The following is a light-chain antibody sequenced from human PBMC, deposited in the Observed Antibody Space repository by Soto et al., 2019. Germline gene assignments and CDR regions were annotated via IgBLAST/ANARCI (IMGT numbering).Light chain of an antibody. CDR1: SSNIGSNT. Sequence: QSVLTQPPSASGTPGQRVTISCSGSSSNIGSNTVNWYQQLPGTAPKLLIYSNNQRPSGVPDRFSGSKSGTSASRAISVLQSEDEADYYCAAWDDSLDGYVFGTGTKLTVL. J-gene: IGLJ1*01. CDR3: AAWDDSLDGYV. V-gene: IGLV1-44*01. CDR2: SNN.